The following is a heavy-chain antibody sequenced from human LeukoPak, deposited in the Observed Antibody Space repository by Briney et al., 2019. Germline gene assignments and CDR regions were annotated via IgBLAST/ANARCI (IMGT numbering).Heavy chain of an antibody. V-gene: IGHV4-59*01. Sequence: SETLSLTCTVSGGSISSYYWSWIRQPPGKGLEWVGYIYYSGSTNYNPSLKSRVTISVDTSKNQFSLKLSSVTAADTAVYYCARGEEDGYSYGYRFDYWGQGTLVTVSS. CDR2: IYYSGST. D-gene: IGHD5-18*01. CDR1: GGSISSYY. CDR3: ARGEEDGYSYGYRFDY. J-gene: IGHJ4*02.